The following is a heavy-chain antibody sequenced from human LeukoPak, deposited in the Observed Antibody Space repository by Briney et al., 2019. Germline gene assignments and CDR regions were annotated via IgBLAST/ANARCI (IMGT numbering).Heavy chain of an antibody. CDR3: ARVRAYSSSWYSRDYGMDV. D-gene: IGHD6-13*01. V-gene: IGHV4-59*01. CDR2: IYYGGST. CDR1: GGSISSYY. Sequence: SETLSLTCTVSGGSISSYYWSWIRQPPGKGLEWIGYIYYGGSTNYNPSLKSRVTISVDTSKNQFSLKLSSVTAADTAVYYCARVRAYSSSWYSRDYGMDVWGQGTTVTVSS. J-gene: IGHJ6*02.